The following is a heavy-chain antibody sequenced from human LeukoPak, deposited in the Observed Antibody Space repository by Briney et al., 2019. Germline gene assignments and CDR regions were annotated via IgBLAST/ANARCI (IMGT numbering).Heavy chain of an antibody. V-gene: IGHV3-30*02. Sequence: GGSLRLSCAASGFTFSTYGMHWVRQAPGKGLEGVAFIRYDGGNQYYADSVKGRFTISRDNSKNTLYLQMNSLRAEDTAVYYCARAGPSSSWHQFDYWGQGTLVTVSS. CDR2: IRYDGGNQ. CDR3: ARAGPSSSWHQFDY. CDR1: GFTFSTYG. D-gene: IGHD6-13*01. J-gene: IGHJ4*02.